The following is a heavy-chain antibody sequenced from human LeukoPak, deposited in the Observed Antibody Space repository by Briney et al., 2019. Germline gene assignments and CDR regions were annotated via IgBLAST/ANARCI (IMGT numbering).Heavy chain of an antibody. CDR1: GGSISSSSYY. D-gene: IGHD3-22*01. CDR2: IYYSGST. J-gene: IGHJ3*02. CDR3: ASHGVDYYDSTGAFDI. Sequence: SETLSLTCTVSGGSISSSSYYWGWIRQPPGKGLEWIGSIYYSGSTYYNPSLKSRVTISVDTSKNQFPLKLSSVTAADAAVYYCASHGVDYYDSTGAFDIWGQGTMVTVSS. V-gene: IGHV4-39*01.